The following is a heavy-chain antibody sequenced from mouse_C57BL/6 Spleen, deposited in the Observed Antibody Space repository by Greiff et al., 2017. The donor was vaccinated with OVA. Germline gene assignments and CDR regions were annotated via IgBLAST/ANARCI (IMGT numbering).Heavy chain of an antibody. CDR2: IHPNSGST. D-gene: IGHD2-4*01. Sequence: QVHVKQPGAELVKPGASVKLSCKASGYTFTSYWMHWVKQRPGQGLEWIGMIHPNSGSTNYNEKFKSKATLTVDKSSSTAYMQLSSLTSEDSAVYYCARRRGYDYDGYVDYWGQGTTLTVSS. V-gene: IGHV1-64*01. J-gene: IGHJ2*01. CDR1: GYTFTSYW. CDR3: ARRRGYDYDGYVDY.